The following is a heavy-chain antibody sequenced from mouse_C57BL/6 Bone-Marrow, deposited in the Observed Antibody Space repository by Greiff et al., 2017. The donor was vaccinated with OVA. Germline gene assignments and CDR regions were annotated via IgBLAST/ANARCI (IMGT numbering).Heavy chain of an antibody. D-gene: IGHD1-1*01. J-gene: IGHJ2*01. V-gene: IGHV7-3*01. CDR1: GFTFTNYY. Sequence: VQLKESGGGLVQPGDSLSLSCAASGFTFTNYYMSWVRQPPGKALEWLAFIRNKPNGSTTEYSASVKGRFTISRDNSQSILYLQMNALRAEDSATYYCARYKGGVAEGYFDYWGQGTALTVSS. CDR3: ARYKGGVAEGYFDY. CDR2: IRNKPNGSTT.